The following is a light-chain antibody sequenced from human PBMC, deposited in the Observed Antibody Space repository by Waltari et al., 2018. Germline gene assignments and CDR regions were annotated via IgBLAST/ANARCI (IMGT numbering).Light chain of an antibody. J-gene: IGLJ2*01. Sequence: QSALTQPASVSGTPGQSIAISCTGTTRALGSYTFASSYQHPPGKAPKFFLYHVNKRPSGVSDRFSGSQSGNTASLTISGLQAEDEADYYCSSYSSRSTLIFGGGTKLTVL. V-gene: IGLV2-14*03. CDR2: HVN. CDR3: SSYSSRSTLI. CDR1: TRALGSYTF.